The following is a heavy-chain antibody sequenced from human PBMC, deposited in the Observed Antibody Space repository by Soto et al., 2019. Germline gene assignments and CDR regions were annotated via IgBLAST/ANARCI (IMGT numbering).Heavy chain of an antibody. Sequence: QLQLQESGPGLVKPSETLSLTCSVSDDSINSDKYYWGWIRQPPGKGLEWIGSIYYRGNAYYNPSLRTRVTITLDNSTSQFSLKRNSVTAADSAVYFCARLEGLATISYYFDFWGPGALVTVSS. J-gene: IGHJ4*02. CDR2: IYYRGNA. V-gene: IGHV4-39*01. CDR1: DDSINSDKYY. D-gene: IGHD3-9*01. CDR3: ARLEGLATISYYFDF.